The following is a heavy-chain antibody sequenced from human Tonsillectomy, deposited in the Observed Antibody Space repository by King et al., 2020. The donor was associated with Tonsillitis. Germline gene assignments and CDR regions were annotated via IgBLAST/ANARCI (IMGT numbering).Heavy chain of an antibody. CDR1: GGSISSGDYY. D-gene: IGHD3-10*01. CDR3: ASLSITMIRGVTDY. V-gene: IGHV4-30-4*01. CDR2: IYYSGST. Sequence: QLQESGPGLVKPSQTLSLTCTVSGGSISSGDYYWTWIRQPPGKGLEWIGYIYYSGSTYYNPPLTSRVTISMDTSKNQFSLKLSSVTAADTAVYYCASLSITMIRGVTDYWGQGTLVTVSS. J-gene: IGHJ4*02.